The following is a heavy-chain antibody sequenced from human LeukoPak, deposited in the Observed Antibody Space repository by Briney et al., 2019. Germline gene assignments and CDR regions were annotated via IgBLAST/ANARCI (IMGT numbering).Heavy chain of an antibody. D-gene: IGHD3-16*01. CDR3: AXDLPGGSSHYYGMDV. Sequence: SVKVSCKASGGTFSSYAISWVRQAPGQGLEWMGRIIPIVGIANYAQKFQGRVTITVDKATSTAYMEVSSLRSEDTAVYYCAXDLPGGSSHYYGMDVWGQGTTVTVSS. J-gene: IGHJ6*02. CDR1: GGTFSSYA. CDR2: IIPIVGIA. V-gene: IGHV1-69*04.